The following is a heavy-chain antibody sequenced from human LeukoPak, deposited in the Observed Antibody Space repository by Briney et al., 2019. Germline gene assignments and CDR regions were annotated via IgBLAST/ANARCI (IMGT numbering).Heavy chain of an antibody. J-gene: IGHJ6*02. CDR1: GFTFSSYS. D-gene: IGHD4-17*01. CDR3: AKSLPILYGDYVEVGMDV. V-gene: IGHV3-21*01. Sequence: GGSLRLSCAPSGFTFSSYSMNWVRQAPGKGLEWVSYISSSRSYMYYADSVKGRFTISRDNAKNSLYLQMSSLRVEDTAVYYCAKSLPILYGDYVEVGMDVWGQGTTVTVSS. CDR2: ISSSRSYM.